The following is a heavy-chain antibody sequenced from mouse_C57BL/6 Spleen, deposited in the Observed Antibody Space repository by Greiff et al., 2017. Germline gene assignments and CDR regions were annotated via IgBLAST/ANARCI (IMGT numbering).Heavy chain of an antibody. Sequence: EVKLVESGGGLVKPGGSLKLSCAASGFTFSDYGMHWVRQAPEKGLEWVAYISSGSSTIYYADKVKGRFTISRDNAKNTLFLQMTSLRSEDTAMYYCARRRNYGSFDYWGQGTTLTVSS. CDR3: ARRRNYGSFDY. J-gene: IGHJ2*01. CDR2: ISSGSSTI. V-gene: IGHV5-17*01. CDR1: GFTFSDYG. D-gene: IGHD1-1*01.